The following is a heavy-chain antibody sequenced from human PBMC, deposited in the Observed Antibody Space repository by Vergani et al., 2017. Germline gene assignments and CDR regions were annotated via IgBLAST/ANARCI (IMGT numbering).Heavy chain of an antibody. V-gene: IGHV5-51*01. CDR2: IYPGDSDT. CDR3: ARALYGGHEYYDYYGMDV. Sequence: EVQLVQSGAEVKKPGESLKISCKGSGYSFTSYWIGWVRQMPGKGLEWMGIIYPGDSDTRYSPSFQGQVTISADKSISTAYLQWSSLKASDTAMYYCARALYGGHEYYDYYGMDVWGQGTTVTVSS. CDR1: GYSFTSYW. J-gene: IGHJ6*02. D-gene: IGHD4/OR15-4a*01.